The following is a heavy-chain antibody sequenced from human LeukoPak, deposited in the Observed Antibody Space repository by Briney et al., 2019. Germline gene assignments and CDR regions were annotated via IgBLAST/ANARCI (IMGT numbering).Heavy chain of an antibody. D-gene: IGHD3-3*01. V-gene: IGHV4-59*01. CDR2: IYYSGST. CDR3: ARQFWSGYYGYFDY. J-gene: IGHJ4*03. Sequence: PSETLSLTCTVSGGSFSSYYWSWIRQPPGKGLEWIGYIYYSGSTNYNPSLKSRVTISVDRSKNQFSLKLSDLTAPPTAVYYCARQFWSGYYGYFDYWGQGTLVTVSS. CDR1: GGSFSSYY.